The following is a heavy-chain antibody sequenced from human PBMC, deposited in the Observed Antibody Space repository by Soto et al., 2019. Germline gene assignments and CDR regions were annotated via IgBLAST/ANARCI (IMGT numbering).Heavy chain of an antibody. V-gene: IGHV3-23*01. D-gene: IGHD3-22*01. Sequence: GGSLRLSCAASGFMFNNYAMSWVRQAPGKGLEWVSTVSVSGGTTYYADSLKGRFTISRDNSKKTVYLQMNRLRADGTAIYYCAKGLYYYDSSGYLLFDYWGQGTLVTVSP. CDR1: GFMFNNYA. CDR3: AKGLYYYDSSGYLLFDY. CDR2: VSVSGGTT. J-gene: IGHJ4*02.